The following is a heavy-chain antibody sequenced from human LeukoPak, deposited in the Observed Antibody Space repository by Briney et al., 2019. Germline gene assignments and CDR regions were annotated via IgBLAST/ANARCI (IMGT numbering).Heavy chain of an antibody. CDR1: GGSISSYY. J-gene: IGHJ4*02. Sequence: SETLSLTCTLSGGSISSYYWSWIRQPPGKGLEWIGYIYYSGSTNYNPSLKSRVTISVDTSKNQFSLKLSSVTAADTAVYYCARGEKYYYDSSGYYYFDYWGQGTLVTVSS. D-gene: IGHD3-22*01. V-gene: IGHV4-59*01. CDR3: ARGEKYYYDSSGYYYFDY. CDR2: IYYSGST.